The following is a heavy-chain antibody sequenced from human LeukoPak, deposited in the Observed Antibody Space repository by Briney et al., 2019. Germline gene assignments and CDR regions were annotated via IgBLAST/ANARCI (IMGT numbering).Heavy chain of an antibody. V-gene: IGHV1-2*02. CDR2: INPNSGGT. Sequence: ASVKVSCKASGYTFTGYYMHWVRQAPGQGLEWMGWINPNSGGTNYAQKFQGRVTMTEDTSTDTAYMELSSLRSEDTAVYYCATASGRGGLRYYDSSGYYYVYWGQGTLVTVSS. CDR3: ATASGRGGLRYYDSSGYYYVY. D-gene: IGHD3-22*01. J-gene: IGHJ4*02. CDR1: GYTFTGYY.